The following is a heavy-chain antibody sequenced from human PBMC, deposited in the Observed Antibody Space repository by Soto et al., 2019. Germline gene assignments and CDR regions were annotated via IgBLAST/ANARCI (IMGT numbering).Heavy chain of an antibody. Sequence: PSETLSLTCAVSGGSISSSYWWSWVRQPPGEGLEWIGEIYHSGSTNYNPSLKSRVTISVDKSKNQFSLKLSSVTAADTAVYYCARLHGYCISTSCSGYYAMDVWGQGTTVT. CDR1: GGSISSSYW. J-gene: IGHJ6*02. CDR2: IYHSGST. V-gene: IGHV4-4*02. D-gene: IGHD2-2*01. CDR3: ARLHGYCISTSCSGYYAMDV.